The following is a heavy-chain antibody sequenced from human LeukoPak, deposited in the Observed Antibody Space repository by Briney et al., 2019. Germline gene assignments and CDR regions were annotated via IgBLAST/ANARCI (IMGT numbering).Heavy chain of an antibody. CDR2: MYHSGST. J-gene: IGHJ4*02. Sequence: SETLSLTCSVSGYSISSAYYWGWIRQPPGQGLEWIGTMYHSGSTNYNPSLKSRVTISVDTSKNHFSLRLSSVTAADTAMYYCARGTLYSGWSYYFDYWGQGSQVTVSS. V-gene: IGHV4-38-2*02. CDR1: GYSISSAYY. CDR3: ARGTLYSGWSYYFDY. D-gene: IGHD6-19*01.